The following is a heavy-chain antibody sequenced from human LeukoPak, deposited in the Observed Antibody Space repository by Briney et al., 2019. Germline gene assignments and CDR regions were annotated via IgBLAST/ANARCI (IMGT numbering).Heavy chain of an antibody. CDR3: ARENYFDSSGYYSIDY. Sequence: SETLSLTCTVSGGSISSCYWSWIRQPAGKGLEWIGRIYTSGSTNYNPSLKSRVTVSVDTSKNQFSLKLSSVTAAGTAVYYCARENYFDSSGYYSIDYWGQGTLVTASS. V-gene: IGHV4-4*07. D-gene: IGHD3-22*01. J-gene: IGHJ4*02. CDR2: IYTSGST. CDR1: GGSISSCY.